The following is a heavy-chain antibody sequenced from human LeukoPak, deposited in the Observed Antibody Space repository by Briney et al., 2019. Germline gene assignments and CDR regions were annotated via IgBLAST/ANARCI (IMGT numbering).Heavy chain of an antibody. CDR1: GYTFTSYY. D-gene: IGHD4-17*01. V-gene: IGHV1-46*01. CDR3: ARDPDFGENT. Sequence: ASVKVSCKASGYTFTSYYMHWVRQAPGQGLEWMGIINPSGGSTSYAQKFQDRVTMTTDTATSTAFLEVRSLTSDDTAVYFCARDPDFGENTWGQGTLVIVSS. J-gene: IGHJ4*02. CDR2: INPSGGST.